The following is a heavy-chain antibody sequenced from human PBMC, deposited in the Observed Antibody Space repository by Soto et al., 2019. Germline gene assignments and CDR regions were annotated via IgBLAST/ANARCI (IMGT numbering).Heavy chain of an antibody. CDR3: ARIQPDRLLAFDI. CDR1: GFTFSSYA. CDR2: ISGSGGST. D-gene: IGHD2-15*01. J-gene: IGHJ3*02. V-gene: IGHV3-23*01. Sequence: EVQLLESGGGLVQPGGSLRLSCAASGFTFSSYAMSWVRQAPGKGLEWVSAISGSGGSTYYADSVKGRFTISRDNSKNTLYLQMNSLRAEDTAVYDCARIQPDRLLAFDIWGQGTMVTVSS.